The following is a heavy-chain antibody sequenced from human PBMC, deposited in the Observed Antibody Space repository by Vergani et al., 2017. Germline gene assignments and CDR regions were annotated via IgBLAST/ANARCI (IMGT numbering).Heavy chain of an antibody. CDR2: ISSSSSYI. CDR3: ARDRVTTTYYMDV. Sequence: VQLVESGGGEVQPGRSLRLSCSAAGFPFSDYGVHWVRQAPGKGLEWVSSISSSSSYIYYADSVKGRFTISRDNAKNSLYLQMNSLRAEDTAVYYCARDRVTTTYYMDVWGKGTTVTVSS. V-gene: IGHV3-21*01. J-gene: IGHJ6*03. D-gene: IGHD4-11*01. CDR1: GFPFSDYG.